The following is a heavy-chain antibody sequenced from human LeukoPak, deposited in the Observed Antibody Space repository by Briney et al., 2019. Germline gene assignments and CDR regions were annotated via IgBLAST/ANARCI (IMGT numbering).Heavy chain of an antibody. CDR1: GFTFSSYG. J-gene: IGHJ5*02. CDR2: IRYDGSNK. CDR3: AKDFGATPYNWFDP. V-gene: IGHV3-30*02. Sequence: PGGSLRLSCAASGFTFSSYGMHWVRRAPGKGLEWVAFIRYDGSNKYYADSVKGRFTISRDNSKNTLYLQMNSLRAEDTAVYYCAKDFGATPYNWFDPWGQGTLATVSS. D-gene: IGHD1-26*01.